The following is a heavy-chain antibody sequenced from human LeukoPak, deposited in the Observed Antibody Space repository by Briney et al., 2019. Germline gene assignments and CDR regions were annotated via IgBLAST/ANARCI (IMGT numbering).Heavy chain of an antibody. V-gene: IGHV3-21*01. Sequence: GGSLRLSCAASGFTFSSYSMNWVCQAPGKGLEWVSSISSSSSYIYYADSVKGRFTISRDNAKNSLYLQMNSLRAEDTAVYYCASVGSGWYDYWGQGTLVTVSS. J-gene: IGHJ4*02. CDR2: ISSSSSYI. CDR3: ASVGSGWYDY. D-gene: IGHD6-19*01. CDR1: GFTFSSYS.